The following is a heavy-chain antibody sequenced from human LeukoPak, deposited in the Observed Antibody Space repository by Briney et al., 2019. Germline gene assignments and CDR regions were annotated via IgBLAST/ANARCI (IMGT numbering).Heavy chain of an antibody. Sequence: GGSLRLFCAASGFTFRSYEMNWVRQAPGKGLEWVSYSSSRRSAIYYADSVKGRFTISRDNAKNSLYLQMNSLSAEDTAIYYCARASYSGYDDDAFDIWGQGTLVTVSS. CDR1: GFTFRSYE. V-gene: IGHV3-48*03. D-gene: IGHD5-12*01. CDR3: ARASYSGYDDDAFDI. CDR2: SSSRRSAI. J-gene: IGHJ3*02.